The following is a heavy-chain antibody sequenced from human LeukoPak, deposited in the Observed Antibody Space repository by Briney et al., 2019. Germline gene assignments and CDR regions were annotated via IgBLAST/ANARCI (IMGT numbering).Heavy chain of an antibody. V-gene: IGHV1-46*01. CDR2: INPSGGST. CDR1: GYTFTSYY. Sequence: ASVKVSCKASGYTFTSYYMHWVRQAPGQGLEWMGIINPSGGSTSYAQKFQGRVTITADESTSTAYMELSSLRSEDTAVYYCARSSLGPAAFDIWGQGTMVTVSS. D-gene: IGHD2-2*01. CDR3: ARSSLGPAAFDI. J-gene: IGHJ3*02.